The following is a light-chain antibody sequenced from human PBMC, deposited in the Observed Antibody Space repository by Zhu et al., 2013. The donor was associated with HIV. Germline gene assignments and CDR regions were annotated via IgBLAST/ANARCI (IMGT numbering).Light chain of an antibody. CDR3: QQYDNWPAGT. CDR1: QSVSSN. V-gene: IGKV3-15*01. Sequence: EIVMTQSPATLSVSPGERATLSCRASQSVSSNLAWYQQKLGQAPRLLIYAASTRVAGVPGRFSGSGSGTEFTLTISSLQSEDFAVYYCQQYDNWPAGTFGRGTKLEIK. CDR2: AAS. J-gene: IGKJ2*02.